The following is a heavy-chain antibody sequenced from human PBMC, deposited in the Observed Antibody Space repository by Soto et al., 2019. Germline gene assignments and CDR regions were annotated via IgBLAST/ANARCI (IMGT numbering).Heavy chain of an antibody. D-gene: IGHD2-2*01. CDR3: TTDCGTKCYWSHYGIDV. CDR2: IKSKGDGGTT. J-gene: IGHJ6*02. CDR1: GFIFNNAW. V-gene: IGHV3-15*01. Sequence: PGGSLRLSCEASGFIFNNAWLNWVRQSPGKGLEWVGHIKSKGDGGTTDYAAPVKGRFIISRDDSKKTLYLQMDSLKTEDTAVYYCTTDCGTKCYWSHYGIDVWGPGTIFTVYS.